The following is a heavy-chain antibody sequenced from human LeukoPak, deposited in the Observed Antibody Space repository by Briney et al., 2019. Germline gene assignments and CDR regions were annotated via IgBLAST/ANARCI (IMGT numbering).Heavy chain of an antibody. CDR2: ISYDGSNK. J-gene: IGHJ4*02. V-gene: IGHV3-30-3*01. D-gene: IGHD3-10*01. CDR3: ARDSGRTPLWFGEFNNPLDY. CDR1: GFTFSSYA. Sequence: PGGSLRLSCAASGFTFSSYAMLRVRPAPGKGLEGVADISYDGSNKYYADSVKGRFTISRDNSKNTLYLQMNSLRAEDTAVYYCARDSGRTPLWFGEFNNPLDYWGQGTLVTVSS.